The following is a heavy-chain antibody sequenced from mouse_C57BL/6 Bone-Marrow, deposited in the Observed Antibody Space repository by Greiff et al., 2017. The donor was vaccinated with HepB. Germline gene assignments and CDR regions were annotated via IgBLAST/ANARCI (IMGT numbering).Heavy chain of an antibody. D-gene: IGHD1-1*01. CDR3: ARNCNYGSSYVYYFDY. J-gene: IGHJ2*01. V-gene: IGHV1-82*01. Sequence: VQLQQSGPELVKPGASVKISCKASGYAFSSSWMNWVKQRPGKGLEWIGRIYPGDGDTNYNGKFKGKATLTADKSSSTAYMQLSSLTSEDSAVYFCARNCNYGSSYVYYFDYWGQGTTLTVSS. CDR1: GYAFSSSW. CDR2: IYPGDGDT.